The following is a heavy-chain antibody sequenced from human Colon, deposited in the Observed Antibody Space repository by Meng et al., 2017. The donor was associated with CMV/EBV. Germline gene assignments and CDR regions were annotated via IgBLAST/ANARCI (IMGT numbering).Heavy chain of an antibody. J-gene: IGHJ4*02. D-gene: IGHD3-10*01. CDR2: ISYDGTHK. V-gene: IGHV3-30-3*01. Sequence: GESLKISCSASGFSFNRHALHWVRQGPGKGLEWVAMISYDGTHKAFTASVKGRFTISRDNSRDTVYLQMNNLRPEDAATYFCARDSGTGSYVFHFDHRGLGAQVTVSS. CDR1: GFSFNRHA. CDR3: ARDSGTGSYVFHFDH.